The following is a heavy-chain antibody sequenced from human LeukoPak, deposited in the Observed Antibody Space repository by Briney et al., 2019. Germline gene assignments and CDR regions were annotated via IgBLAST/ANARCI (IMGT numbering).Heavy chain of an antibody. CDR2: INPKSGGT. D-gene: IGHD6-13*01. CDR1: GYIFTDYY. Sequence: GASVKVSCKASGYIFTDYYMHWVRQAPGQGLEWMGWINPKSGGTNYAQKFQGRVTMTRDTSISTAYMELSRLRSDDTAVYYCARGAAAAGENYFDYWGQGTLVTVSS. J-gene: IGHJ4*02. CDR3: ARGAAAAGENYFDY. V-gene: IGHV1-2*02.